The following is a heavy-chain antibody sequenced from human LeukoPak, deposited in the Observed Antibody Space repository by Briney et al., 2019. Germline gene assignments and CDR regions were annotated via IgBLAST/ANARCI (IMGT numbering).Heavy chain of an antibody. V-gene: IGHV1-18*01. J-gene: IGHJ4*02. CDR3: ARGNPILRYFDWTTFDY. CDR1: GGTFSSYA. D-gene: IGHD3-9*01. CDR2: ISAYNGNT. Sequence: GASVKVSCKASGGTFSSYAISWVRQAPGQGLEWMGWISAYNGNTNYAQKLQGRVTMTTDTSTSTAYMELRSLRSDDTAVYYCARGNPILRYFDWTTFDYWGQGTPVTVSS.